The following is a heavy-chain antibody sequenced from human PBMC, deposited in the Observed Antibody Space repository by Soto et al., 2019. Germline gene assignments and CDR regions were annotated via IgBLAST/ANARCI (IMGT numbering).Heavy chain of an antibody. CDR1: GFTFSSYG. V-gene: IGHV3-30*18. CDR2: ISYDGSNK. J-gene: IGHJ4*02. Sequence: QVQLVESGGGVVQPGRSLRLSSAAFGFTFSSYGMHWVRQAPGKGLEWVAVISYDGSNKYYADSVKGRFTISRDNSKNTLYLQMNSLRAEDTAVYYCAKDASWGDIVVGRGPFDYWGQGTLVTVSS. D-gene: IGHD2-2*01. CDR3: AKDASWGDIVVGRGPFDY.